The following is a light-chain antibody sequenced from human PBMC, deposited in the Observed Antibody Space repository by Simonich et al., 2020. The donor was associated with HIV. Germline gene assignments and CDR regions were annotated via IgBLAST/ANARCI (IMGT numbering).Light chain of an antibody. CDR1: QSVSSS. J-gene: IGKJ4*01. V-gene: IGKV3-11*01. Sequence: EIGMTQSPATLSVSPGERATLSCRASQSVSSSLAWYQQKPGQAPRLLIYDASNRATGIPARFSGSGSGTDFTLTISSLEPEDFAVYYCQQRSNWPPLTFGGGTKVDIK. CDR2: DAS. CDR3: QQRSNWPPLT.